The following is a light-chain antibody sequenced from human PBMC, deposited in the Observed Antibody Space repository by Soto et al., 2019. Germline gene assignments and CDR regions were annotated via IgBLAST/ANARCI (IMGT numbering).Light chain of an antibody. CDR3: QQYNNWPPFT. J-gene: IGKJ3*01. V-gene: IGKV3-15*01. Sequence: EIVMTQSPATLSVSPGERATLSCRASQSVSSNLAWYQQKPGQAPRLLIYGASTRATGIPARFSGSGSGTEFTLTITSLQSEAFAVYYCQQYNNWPPFTFGPGTKVDI. CDR1: QSVSSN. CDR2: GAS.